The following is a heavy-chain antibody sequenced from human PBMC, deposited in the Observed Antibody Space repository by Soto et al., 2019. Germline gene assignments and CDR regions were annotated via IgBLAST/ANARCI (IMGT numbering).Heavy chain of an antibody. CDR3: AKNWDTTFSSSSH. V-gene: IGHV3-23*01. Sequence: EVQLLESGGGLVQPGGSLRLSCAASGFTFTTYAMSWVRQAPGKGLEWVSAISGSAGSTYYADSVKGRFTIPRDNSKNTLYLQMNSLRAEDTAVYYCAKNWDTTFSSSSHWGQGTLVSVSS. CDR2: ISGSAGST. J-gene: IGHJ4*02. CDR1: GFTFTTYA. D-gene: IGHD6-6*01.